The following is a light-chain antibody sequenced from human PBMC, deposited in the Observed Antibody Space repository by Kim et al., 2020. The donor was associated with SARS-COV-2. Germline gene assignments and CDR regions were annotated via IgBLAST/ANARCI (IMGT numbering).Light chain of an antibody. J-gene: IGLJ2*01. CDR2: GIN. V-gene: IGLV1-44*01. CDR1: NSNIGSNP. Sequence: QSVLTQPPSASGTPGQRVTISCSGSNSNIGSNPVTWYQQLPGTAPKLLIYGINQRPSGVPDRFSGSKSGASASLAISGLQSDDEADYSCAAWDDSLGGAVFGGGTQLTVL. CDR3: AAWDDSLGGAV.